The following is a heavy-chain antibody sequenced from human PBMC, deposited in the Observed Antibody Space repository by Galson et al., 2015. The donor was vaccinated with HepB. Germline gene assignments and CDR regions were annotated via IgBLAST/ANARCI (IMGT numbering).Heavy chain of an antibody. V-gene: IGHV3-21*01. CDR2: ISSSSSYI. J-gene: IGHJ4*02. Sequence: SLRLSCAASGFTFSSYSMNWVRQAPGKGLEWVSSISSSSSYIYYADSVKGRFTISRDNAKNSLYLQMNSLRAEDTAVYYCARDGVGDYYDSSGYYPEGYFDYWGQGTLVTVSS. CDR1: GFTFSSYS. D-gene: IGHD3-22*01. CDR3: ARDGVGDYYDSSGYYPEGYFDY.